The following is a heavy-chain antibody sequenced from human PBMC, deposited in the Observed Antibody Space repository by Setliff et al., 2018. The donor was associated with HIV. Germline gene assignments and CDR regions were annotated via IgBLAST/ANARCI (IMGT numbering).Heavy chain of an antibody. D-gene: IGHD3-22*01. CDR2: IYYSGST. V-gene: IGHV4-39*07. CDR1: GGSISSSSYY. Sequence: PSETLSLTCTVSGGSISSSSYYWGWIRQPPGNGLEWIGSIYYSGSTYYNPSLKSRVTISVDTSKNQFSLKLSSVTAADTAVYYCARASTRIGYDSSGYPLDYWGQGTLVTVSS. J-gene: IGHJ4*02. CDR3: ARASTRIGYDSSGYPLDY.